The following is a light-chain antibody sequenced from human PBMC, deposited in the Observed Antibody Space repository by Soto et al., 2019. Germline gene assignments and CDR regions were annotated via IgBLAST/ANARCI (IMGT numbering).Light chain of an antibody. Sequence: QSVLTQPASVSWSPGQSITISCSGSISDVGSSGPVSWYQHHPGQVPKLIIYEGSRRPSGVSSRFSGSKTGNTASLTITGLQAEDEANYYCCSYVGARTYVFGTGTKVTVL. CDR1: ISDVGSSGP. J-gene: IGLJ1*01. CDR3: CSYVGARTYV. CDR2: EGS. V-gene: IGLV2-23*01.